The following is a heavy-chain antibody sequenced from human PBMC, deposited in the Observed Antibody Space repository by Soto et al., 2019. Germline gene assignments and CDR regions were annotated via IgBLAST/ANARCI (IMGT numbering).Heavy chain of an antibody. CDR3: ARPGCGILHGLVDV. Sequence: QVQLQESGPGLVKPSETLSLTCTVSGGSITNYYCSWFRQPPGQGLEWIGYIQYNGYSAYNLSLRSRVTMSMNTSKTAFSLKLESVTATATAVYYCARPGCGILHGLVDVWGQGTTVIVSS. CDR1: GGSITNYY. J-gene: IGHJ6*02. CDR2: IQYNGYS. V-gene: IGHV4-59*08. D-gene: IGHD4-4*01.